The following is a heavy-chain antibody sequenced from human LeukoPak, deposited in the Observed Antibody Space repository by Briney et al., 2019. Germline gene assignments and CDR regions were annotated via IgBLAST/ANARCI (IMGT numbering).Heavy chain of an antibody. CDR2: IYHSGST. J-gene: IGHJ4*02. V-gene: IGHV4-30-2*01. CDR3: ARVDYGDYVFDY. CDR1: GVSISSGGYS. Sequence: SETLSLTCAVSGVSISSGGYSWSWIRQPPGKGLEWIGYIYHSGSTYYNPSLKSRVTISADRSKNQFSLKLSSVTAADTAVYYCARVDYGDYVFDYWGQGTLVTVSS. D-gene: IGHD4-17*01.